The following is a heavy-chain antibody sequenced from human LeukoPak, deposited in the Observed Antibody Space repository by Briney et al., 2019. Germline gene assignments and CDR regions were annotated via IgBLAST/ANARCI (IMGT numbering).Heavy chain of an antibody. CDR1: GFTFSSYW. V-gene: IGHV3-7*05. Sequence: GGSLRLSCAASGFTFSSYWMSWVRQVPGKGLEWLANIKQDGGERYYVNSVKGRFTITRDNAKNSLYLQMNSLRVEDTAVYYCARWGTYSSSWLGTFDIWGQGTMVTVSS. CDR3: ARWGTYSSSWLGTFDI. D-gene: IGHD6-13*01. J-gene: IGHJ3*02. CDR2: IKQDGGER.